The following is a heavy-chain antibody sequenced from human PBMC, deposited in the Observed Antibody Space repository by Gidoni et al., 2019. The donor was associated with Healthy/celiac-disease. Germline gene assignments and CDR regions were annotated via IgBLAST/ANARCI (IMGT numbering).Heavy chain of an antibody. Sequence: EVQLLESGGGLVQPGGSLRLSCAASGFTFSSYAMSWVRQAPGKGLEWASAISGSGGSTYYADSVKGRFTISRDNSKNTLYLQMNSLRAEDTAVYYCAKDHVLLWFGELYGMDVWGQGTTVTVSS. CDR2: ISGSGGST. D-gene: IGHD3-10*01. CDR3: AKDHVLLWFGELYGMDV. CDR1: GFTFSSYA. J-gene: IGHJ6*02. V-gene: IGHV3-23*01.